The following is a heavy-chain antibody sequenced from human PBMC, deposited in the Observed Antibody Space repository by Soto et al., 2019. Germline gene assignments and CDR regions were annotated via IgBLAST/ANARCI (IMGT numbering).Heavy chain of an antibody. CDR2: INHSGST. V-gene: IGHV4-34*01. J-gene: IGHJ5*02. CDR3: ARVRYNWNTSTGYNWFDP. D-gene: IGHD1-20*01. Sequence: SETLSLTCAVYGGSFSGYYWSWIRQPPGKGLEWIGEINHSGSTNYNPSLKSRVTISVDTSKNQFSLKLSSVTAADTAVYYCARVRYNWNTSTGYNWFDPWGQGTLVTVSS. CDR1: GGSFSGYY.